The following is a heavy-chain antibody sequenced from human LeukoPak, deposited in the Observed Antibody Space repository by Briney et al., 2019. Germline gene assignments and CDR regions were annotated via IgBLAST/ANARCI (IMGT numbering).Heavy chain of an antibody. CDR2: INHSGST. CDR1: GGSFSGYY. CDR3: ARDRHTKDIVVVPGAYYYGMDV. Sequence: KPSETLSLTCAVYGGSFSGYYWSWIRQPPGKGLEWIGEINHSGSTNYNPSLKSRVTISVDTSKNQFSLRLSSVTAADTAVYYCARDRHTKDIVVVPGAYYYGMDVWGQGTTVTVSS. J-gene: IGHJ6*02. V-gene: IGHV4-34*01. D-gene: IGHD2-2*01.